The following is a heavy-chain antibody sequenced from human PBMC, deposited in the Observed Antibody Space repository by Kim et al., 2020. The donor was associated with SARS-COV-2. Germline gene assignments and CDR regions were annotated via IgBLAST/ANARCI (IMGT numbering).Heavy chain of an antibody. Sequence: GGSLRLSCAASGFTFSDYYMSWIRQDPGKGLEWVSYISSSIDYTNYADSLKGRFTISRDNAKNSLYLQMNSLRADDTAVYYCARVSLGSSSWYYFDYWGQGTLVTVSS. V-gene: IGHV3-11*05. J-gene: IGHJ4*02. CDR2: ISSSIDYT. D-gene: IGHD6-13*01. CDR1: GFTFSDYY. CDR3: ARVSLGSSSWYYFDY.